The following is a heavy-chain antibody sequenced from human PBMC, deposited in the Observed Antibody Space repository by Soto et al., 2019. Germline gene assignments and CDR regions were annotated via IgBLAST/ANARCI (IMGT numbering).Heavy chain of an antibody. V-gene: IGHV4-34*01. CDR2: INHSGST. Sequence: SETLSLTCAVYGGSFSVYYWSWMRQPPGKGLEWIGEINHSGSTNYNPSLKSRVTISVDTSKNQFSLKLSSVTAADTAVYYCAAVVVTHENYYYGMDVWGQGATVTVSS. J-gene: IGHJ6*02. CDR3: AAVVVTHENYYYGMDV. D-gene: IGHD3-22*01. CDR1: GGSFSVYY.